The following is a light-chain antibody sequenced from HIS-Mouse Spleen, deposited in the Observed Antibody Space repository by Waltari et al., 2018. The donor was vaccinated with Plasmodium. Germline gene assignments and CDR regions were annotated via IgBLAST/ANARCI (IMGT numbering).Light chain of an antibody. CDR2: GAS. Sequence: EIVMTQSPATLSVSPGERATLSFRASQSVSSNLAWYQQKPGQAPRLLIYGASTRATGIPARFSGSGSGTEFTLTISSLQSEDFATYYCQQSYSTPPTFGGGTKVEIK. V-gene: IGKV3-15*01. CDR3: QQSYSTPPT. J-gene: IGKJ4*01. CDR1: QSVSSN.